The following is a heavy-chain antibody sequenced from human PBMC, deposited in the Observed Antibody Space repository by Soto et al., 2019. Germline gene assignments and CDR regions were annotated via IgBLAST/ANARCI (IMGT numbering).Heavy chain of an antibody. J-gene: IGHJ4*02. CDR1: GFIFSNDA. CDR2: VSGSAEGT. V-gene: IGHV3-23*01. D-gene: IGHD6-25*01. Sequence: PGGSLRLSGEASGFIFSNDAMNWVRQAPGKGLEWGSCVSGSAEGTFYADSVTGRVSISRDNSKNTRYLQMNNLRAEDTAVYYCATGRLSFAFWGKGTLVTVSS. CDR3: ATGRLSFAF.